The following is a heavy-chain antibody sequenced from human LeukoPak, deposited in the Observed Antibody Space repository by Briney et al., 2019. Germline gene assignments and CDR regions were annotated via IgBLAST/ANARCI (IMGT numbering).Heavy chain of an antibody. V-gene: IGHV3-30-3*01. Sequence: GGSLRLSCAASGFTFSSYAMHWVRQAPGKGLEWVAVISYDGSNKYYADSVKGRFTISRDNSKNTLYLQMNSLRAEDTAVYYCARDTTVTTVIYYYYGMDVWGQGTTVTASS. J-gene: IGHJ6*02. D-gene: IGHD4-17*01. CDR3: ARDTTVTTVIYYYYGMDV. CDR1: GFTFSSYA. CDR2: ISYDGSNK.